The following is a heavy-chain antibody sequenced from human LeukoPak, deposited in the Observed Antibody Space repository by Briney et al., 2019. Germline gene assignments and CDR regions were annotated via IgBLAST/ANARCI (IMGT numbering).Heavy chain of an antibody. CDR1: GGSISSSSYY. Sequence: SETLSLTCTVSGGSISSSSYYWGWIRQPPGKGLEWIGSIYYSGSTYYNPSLKSRVTISVDTSKNQFSLKLSSVTAADTAVYYCARAQDAFDIWGQGTTVTVSS. V-gene: IGHV4-39*01. J-gene: IGHJ3*02. CDR2: IYYSGST. CDR3: ARAQDAFDI.